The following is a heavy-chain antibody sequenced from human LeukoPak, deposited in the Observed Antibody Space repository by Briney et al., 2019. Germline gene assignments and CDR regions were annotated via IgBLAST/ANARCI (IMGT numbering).Heavy chain of an antibody. J-gene: IGHJ4*02. CDR3: ARDRSPTRPFDY. CDR2: ISAYNGNT. D-gene: IGHD1-26*01. V-gene: IGHV1-18*01. Sequence: ASVKVSCKASGYTFTSYGISWVRQAPGQGLEWMGWISAYNGNTNYAQKLQGRVTMTTDTSTSTAYMELRSLRSDDTAVYHCARDRSPTRPFDYWGQGTLVTVSS. CDR1: GYTFTSYG.